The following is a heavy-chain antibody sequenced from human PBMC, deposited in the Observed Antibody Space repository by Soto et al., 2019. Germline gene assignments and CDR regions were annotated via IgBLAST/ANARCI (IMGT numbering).Heavy chain of an antibody. Sequence: GGSLRLSCAASGFTFSSYSMNWVRQAPGKGLEWVSSISSSSSYIYYADSVKGRFTISRDNAKNSLYLQMNSLRAEDTAVYYCARLNGNYYYMDVWGKGTTVTVSS. CDR2: ISSSSSYI. V-gene: IGHV3-21*01. CDR3: ARLNGNYYYMDV. J-gene: IGHJ6*03. CDR1: GFTFSSYS.